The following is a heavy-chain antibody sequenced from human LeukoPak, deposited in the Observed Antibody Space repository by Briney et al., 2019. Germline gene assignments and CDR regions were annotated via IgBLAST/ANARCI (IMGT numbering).Heavy chain of an antibody. J-gene: IGHJ4*02. CDR1: GFTFSSYW. V-gene: IGHV3-33*08. Sequence: PGGSLRLSCAASGFTFSSYWMSWVRQAPGKGLEWVAVIWDDGNKKYYADSVKGRFSISRDNSQNMLFLHMNSLRPEDTAVYYCARGRLQLAQYFDYWGQGTLVTVSS. CDR2: IWDDGNKK. D-gene: IGHD6-25*01. CDR3: ARGRLQLAQYFDY.